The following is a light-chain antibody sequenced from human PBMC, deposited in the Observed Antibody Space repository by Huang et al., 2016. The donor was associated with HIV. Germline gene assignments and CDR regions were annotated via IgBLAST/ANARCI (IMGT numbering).Light chain of an antibody. J-gene: IGKJ2*01. CDR2: GAS. V-gene: IGKV3-15*01. CDR3: QQYNNWTPEYT. Sequence: EIVMTQSPATLSVSPGERATLSCRASQRINSNLACDQQKPGQAPRLLIYGASTRATGIPARCRGSGYGTKFTLSISSLQSEDFAVYYCQQYNNWTPEYTFGQGTKLEIK. CDR1: QRINSN.